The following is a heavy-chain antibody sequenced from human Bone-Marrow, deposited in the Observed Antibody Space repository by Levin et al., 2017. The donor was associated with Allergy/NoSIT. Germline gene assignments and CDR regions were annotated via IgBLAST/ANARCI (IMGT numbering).Heavy chain of an antibody. CDR1: GFSFSTYW. V-gene: IGHV3-7*01. J-gene: IGHJ6*02. Sequence: GESLKISCVASGFSFSTYWMSWVRQAPGKGLEWVANIKEDGSDKYYVDSVKGRVTVSRDNAKNSLYLQMNSLRAEDTAVYYCARGYDYGDYAEAEDFYYGLDVWSQGTTVTVS. CDR2: IKEDGSDK. D-gene: IGHD4-17*01. CDR3: ARGYDYGDYAEAEDFYYGLDV.